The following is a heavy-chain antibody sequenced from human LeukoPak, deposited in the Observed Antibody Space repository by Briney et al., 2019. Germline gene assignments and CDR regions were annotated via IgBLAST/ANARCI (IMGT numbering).Heavy chain of an antibody. Sequence: TSETLSLTCTVSGGSISSYYWSWIRQPPGKGLEWVGYIYYSGSTNYNPSLKSRVTISVDTSKNQFSLRLSSVTAADTAVYYCARGKNHFGTAAAGTRGAFDIWGQGTMVTVSS. CDR2: IYYSGST. V-gene: IGHV4-59*08. CDR1: GGSISSYY. CDR3: ARGKNHFGTAAAGTRGAFDI. J-gene: IGHJ3*02. D-gene: IGHD6-13*01.